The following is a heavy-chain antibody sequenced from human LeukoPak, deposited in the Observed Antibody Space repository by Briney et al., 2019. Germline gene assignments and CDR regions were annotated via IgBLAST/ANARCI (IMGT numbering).Heavy chain of an antibody. CDR1: GGTFSSYA. V-gene: IGHV1-69*13. CDR2: IIPIFGTA. CDR3: ARVLKYYDILTGYYTEAHFDY. D-gene: IGHD3-9*01. Sequence: SVKVSCKASGGTFSSYAISWVRQAPGQGLEWMGGIIPIFGTANYAQKFQGRVTITADESTSTAYMELSSLRSEDTAVYYCARVLKYYDILTGYYTEAHFDYWGQGTLVTVSS. J-gene: IGHJ4*02.